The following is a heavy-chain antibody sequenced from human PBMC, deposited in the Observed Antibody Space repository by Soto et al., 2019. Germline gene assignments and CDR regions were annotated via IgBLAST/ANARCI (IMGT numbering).Heavy chain of an antibody. D-gene: IGHD5-12*01. CDR2: IRSNANSYAT. CDR1: GFTFSGSA. J-gene: IGHJ4*02. Sequence: PGGSLRLSCAASGFTFSGSAIHWVRQASGKGLEWVGRIRSNANSYATAYAASVKGRFTISRDDSKNTAYLQMNSLKTEDTAVYFCTRLDEYSGYLLDYWGQGTLVTVSS. V-gene: IGHV3-73*01. CDR3: TRLDEYSGYLLDY.